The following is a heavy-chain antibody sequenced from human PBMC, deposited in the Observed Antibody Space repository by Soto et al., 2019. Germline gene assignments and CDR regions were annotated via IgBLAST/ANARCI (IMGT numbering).Heavy chain of an antibody. CDR1: GFTFDDYT. CDR2: ISWDGGST. V-gene: IGHV3-43*01. J-gene: IGHJ6*02. CDR3: AKDIQAARTNLYYYYYYGMDV. D-gene: IGHD6-6*01. Sequence: VGSLRLSCAASGFTFDDYTMHWVRQAPGKGLEWVSLISWDGGSTYYADSVKGRFTISRDNSKNSLYLQMNSLRTEDTALYYCAKDIQAARTNLYYYYYYGMDVWGQGTTVTVSS.